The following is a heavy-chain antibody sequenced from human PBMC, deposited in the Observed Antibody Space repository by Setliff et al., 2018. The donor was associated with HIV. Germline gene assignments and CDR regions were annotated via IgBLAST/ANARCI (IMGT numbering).Heavy chain of an antibody. CDR3: AKEVGGSYALGSKVLDS. D-gene: IGHD3-16*01. J-gene: IGHJ4*02. CDR2: IIPVLGIT. Sequence: SVKVSCKASGDTFSRSTYTWVRRAPGQGLDWMGGIIPVLGITNYAQKFQGRVILTADESTSTLYMELTSLTFEDTAVYYCAKEVGGSYALGSKVLDSWGQGTLVT. V-gene: IGHV1-69*10. CDR1: GDTFSRST.